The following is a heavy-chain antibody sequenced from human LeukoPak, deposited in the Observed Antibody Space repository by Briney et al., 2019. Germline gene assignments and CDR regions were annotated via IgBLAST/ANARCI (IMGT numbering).Heavy chain of an antibody. Sequence: GGSLRLSCAASGFTFSSYAMHWVRQAPGKGLGWVAVILNDENNKDYADSVKGRFTISRDNSKSALYLQMNSLRAEDTAVYYCAKDLRFNYVWEAGYWGQGTLVTVSS. CDR3: AKDLRFNYVWEAGY. CDR2: ILNDENNK. CDR1: GFTFSSYA. V-gene: IGHV3-30-3*01. D-gene: IGHD3-16*01. J-gene: IGHJ4*02.